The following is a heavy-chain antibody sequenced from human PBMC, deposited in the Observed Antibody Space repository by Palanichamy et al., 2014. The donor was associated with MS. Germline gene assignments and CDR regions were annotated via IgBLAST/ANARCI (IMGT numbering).Heavy chain of an antibody. CDR1: SYA. CDR2: ISAGNGNT. J-gene: IGHJ4*02. CDR3: ARDGGYYDYVWGTYRNYFDY. Sequence: SYAMHWVRQAPGQRLEWMGWISAGNGNTKYSQKFQGRVTITRDTSASTAYMELSSLRSEDTAVYYCARDGGYYDYVWGTYRNYFDYWGQGTLVSVSS. D-gene: IGHD3-16*02. V-gene: IGHV1-3*01.